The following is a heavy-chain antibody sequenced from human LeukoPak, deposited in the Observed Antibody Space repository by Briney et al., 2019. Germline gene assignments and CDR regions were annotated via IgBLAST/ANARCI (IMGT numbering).Heavy chain of an antibody. Sequence: GASVKVSCKASGYTFTGYYMHWVRQAPGQGLEWMGWINPNSGGTNYAQKFQGRVTMTRDTSISTAYMELSRLRSDDTAVYYCARVTYYYGSGSYYNGAGAGYYFDYWGQGTLVTVSS. V-gene: IGHV1-2*02. J-gene: IGHJ4*02. CDR2: INPNSGGT. CDR3: ARVTYYYGSGSYYNGAGAGYYFDY. CDR1: GYTFTGYY. D-gene: IGHD3-10*01.